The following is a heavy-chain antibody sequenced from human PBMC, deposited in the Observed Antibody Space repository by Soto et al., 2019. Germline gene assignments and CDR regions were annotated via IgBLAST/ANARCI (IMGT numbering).Heavy chain of an antibody. CDR1: GGSISGYH. V-gene: IGHV4-59*08. D-gene: IGHD2-2*01. J-gene: IGHJ4*02. CDR3: ARTPAAATFDY. CDR2: IYYSGST. Sequence: QVQLQESGPGLVKPAETLSLTCTVSGGSISGYHWSWIRQPPGKGLEWIGYIYYSGSTNYNPSLKSGVTISVDTPKNQFSRKVSSVTAADTAVYYCARTPAAATFDYWGQGTLVTVSS.